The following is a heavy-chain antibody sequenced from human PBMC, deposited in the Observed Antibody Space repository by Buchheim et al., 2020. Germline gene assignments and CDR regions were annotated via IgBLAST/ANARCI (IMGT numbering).Heavy chain of an antibody. D-gene: IGHD1-1*01. CDR1: GFSFSGYS. J-gene: IGHJ4*02. CDR2: ISRGSDDI. CDR3: ARGEVEETRFLDS. Sequence: EVQLVESGGGLVEPGGSLRLSCAASGFSFSGYSMNWVRQAPGEGLEWVSIISRGSDDIQYADSVKGRFTISRDKAQKSMYMQMNSLRLEDTAVYYCARGEVEETRFLDSWGQGTL. V-gene: IGHV3-21*01.